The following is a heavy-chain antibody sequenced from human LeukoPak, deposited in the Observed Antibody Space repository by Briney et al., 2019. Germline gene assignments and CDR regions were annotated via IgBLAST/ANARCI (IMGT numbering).Heavy chain of an antibody. CDR3: AKTYFDYRRGYYYYYYMDV. CDR1: GFTFSTYG. J-gene: IGHJ6*03. D-gene: IGHD3-9*01. Sequence: GGSLRLSCAASGFTFSTYGMNWVRQAPGKGLEWVSAINNSGRSTYYADSVKGRFTISRDNSKNTLYLHMNSLGAEDTAVYYCAKTYFDYRRGYYYYYYMDVWGKGTTVTISS. V-gene: IGHV3-23*01. CDR2: INNSGRST.